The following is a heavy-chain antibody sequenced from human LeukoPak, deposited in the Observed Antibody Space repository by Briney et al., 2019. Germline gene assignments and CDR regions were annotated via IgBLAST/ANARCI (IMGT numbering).Heavy chain of an antibody. Sequence: SETMSLTCTVSGGSISSYYWSWDRQPPGKGLEWIGDLYYSGITHYNPSLKSRVTISVDTSKNQFSLRLTSVTAADTAVYYCARSYSSSWDYWGRGTLVTISS. CDR1: GGSISSYY. V-gene: IGHV4-59*01. CDR3: ARSYSSSWDY. J-gene: IGHJ4*02. D-gene: IGHD6-13*01. CDR2: LYYSGIT.